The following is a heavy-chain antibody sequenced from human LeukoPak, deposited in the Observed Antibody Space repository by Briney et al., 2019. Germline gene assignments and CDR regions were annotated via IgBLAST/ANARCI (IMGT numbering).Heavy chain of an antibody. Sequence: GGSLRLSCAASGFTFSSYAMSWVRQAPGKGLEWVSAISGSGGSTYYADSVKGRFTISRDNSKNTLYLQMNSLRAEDTAVYYCAKVRHIVVVTAILDYWSQGTLVTVSS. CDR1: GFTFSSYA. CDR3: AKVRHIVVVTAILDY. J-gene: IGHJ4*02. CDR2: ISGSGGST. V-gene: IGHV3-23*01. D-gene: IGHD2-21*02.